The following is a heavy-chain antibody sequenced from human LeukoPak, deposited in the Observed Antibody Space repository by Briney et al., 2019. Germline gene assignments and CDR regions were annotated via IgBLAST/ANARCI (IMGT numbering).Heavy chain of an antibody. CDR3: ARRLGYCSGGSCYLCDY. Sequence: ASVKVSCKASGYTFTSYGISWVRQAPGQGLEWMGWISAYNGNTNYAQKLQGRVTMTTDTSTSTAYMELRSLRSDDTAVYYCARRLGYCSGGSCYLCDYWGQGTLVTVSS. CDR2: ISAYNGNT. D-gene: IGHD2-15*01. J-gene: IGHJ4*02. CDR1: GYTFTSYG. V-gene: IGHV1-18*01.